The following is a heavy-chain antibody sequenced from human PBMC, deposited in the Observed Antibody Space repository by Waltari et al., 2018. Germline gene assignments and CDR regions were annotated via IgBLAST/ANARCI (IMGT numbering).Heavy chain of an antibody. CDR1: GFTFSGYN. Sequence: QMQLVESGGGVVQPGGSLRLSCAASGFTFSGYNMYWVRQAPGKGVEWVTLISNDGSSIHYADSVKARFFISRDNSKNALYLQLNSLRTDDTAVYYCARGDYGMDVWGQGTTVTVSS. J-gene: IGHJ6*02. CDR3: ARGDYGMDV. CDR2: ISNDGSSI. V-gene: IGHV3-30*04.